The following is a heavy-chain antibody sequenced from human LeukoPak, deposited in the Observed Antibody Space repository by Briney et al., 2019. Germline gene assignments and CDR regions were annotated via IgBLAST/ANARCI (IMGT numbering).Heavy chain of an antibody. CDR2: INPSGGST. D-gene: IGHD6-19*01. V-gene: IGHV1-46*01. CDR1: GYTFTSYY. J-gene: IGHJ4*02. Sequence: ASVKVSCKASGYTFTSYYMHWVRQAPGQGLEWMGIINPSGGSTSYAQKLQGRVTMTTDTSTSTAYMELRSLRSDDTAVYYCARHPPIYSSGWCFDYWGQGTLVTVSS. CDR3: ARHPPIYSSGWCFDY.